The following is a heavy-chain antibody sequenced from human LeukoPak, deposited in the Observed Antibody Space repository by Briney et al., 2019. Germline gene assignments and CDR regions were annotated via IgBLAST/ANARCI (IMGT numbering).Heavy chain of an antibody. CDR1: GFTFSSYA. V-gene: IGHV3-23*01. Sequence: PGGSLRLSCAASGFTFSSYAMSWVRQARGKGLEWVSAISGSGGSTYYADSVKGRFTISRDNSKNTLYLQMNSLRAEDTAVYYCAKGVVAVAGAEYYFDYWGQGTLVTVSS. D-gene: IGHD6-19*01. J-gene: IGHJ4*02. CDR3: AKGVVAVAGAEYYFDY. CDR2: ISGSGGST.